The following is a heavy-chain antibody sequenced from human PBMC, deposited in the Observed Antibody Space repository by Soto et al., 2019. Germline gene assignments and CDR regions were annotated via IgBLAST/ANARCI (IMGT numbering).Heavy chain of an antibody. D-gene: IGHD3-3*01. CDR3: ARRRSYDFWSGFMDV. J-gene: IGHJ6*03. V-gene: IGHV4-34*01. CDR1: GGSFSGYY. CDR2: INHSGST. Sequence: ETLSLTCAVYGGSFSGYYWSWIRQPPGKGLEWIGEINHSGSTNYNPSLKSRVTISVDTSKNQFSLKLSSVTAADTAVYYCARRRSYDFWSGFMDVWGKGTTV.